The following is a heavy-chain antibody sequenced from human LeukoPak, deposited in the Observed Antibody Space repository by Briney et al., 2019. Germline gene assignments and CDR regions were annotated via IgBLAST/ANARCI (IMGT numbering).Heavy chain of an antibody. CDR1: GGSISSSSYY. CDR2: IYYSGST. D-gene: IGHD3-3*01. V-gene: IGHV4-39*01. Sequence: PSETLSLTCTVSGGSISSSSYYWGWIRQPPGKGLEWIGSIYYSGSTYYNPSLKSRVTISVDTSKNQFSLKLSSVTAADTAVYYCAGLNYDFWSGPLFDYWGLGTLVTVSS. J-gene: IGHJ4*02. CDR3: AGLNYDFWSGPLFDY.